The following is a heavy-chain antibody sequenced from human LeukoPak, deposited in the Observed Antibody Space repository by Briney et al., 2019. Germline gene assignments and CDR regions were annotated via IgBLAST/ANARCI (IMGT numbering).Heavy chain of an antibody. V-gene: IGHV3-7*01. D-gene: IGHD4-17*01. CDR3: LSGAGH. CDR1: GFIFRDYW. J-gene: IGHJ4*02. CDR2: INEDGSEQ. Sequence: GGSLILSCEAAGFIFRDYWMGWVRQAPGKGLEWVANINEDGSEQYYVDSVKGRFTISRDNANNSLYLQMNILRAEDTAVFYCLSGAGHCGQGTLVTVSS.